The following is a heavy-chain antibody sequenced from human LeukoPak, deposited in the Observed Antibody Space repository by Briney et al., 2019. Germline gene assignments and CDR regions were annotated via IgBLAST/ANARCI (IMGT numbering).Heavy chain of an antibody. CDR1: GFTFSSYA. CDR3: AGFGESSLAFDI. D-gene: IGHD3-10*01. Sequence: PGGSLRLSCAASGFTFSSYAMHWVRQAPGKGLEWVAVISYDGSNKYYADSVKGRFTISRDNSKNTLYLQMNSLRAEDRAVYYCAGFGESSLAFDIWGQGTMVTVSS. V-gene: IGHV3-30*04. CDR2: ISYDGSNK. J-gene: IGHJ3*02.